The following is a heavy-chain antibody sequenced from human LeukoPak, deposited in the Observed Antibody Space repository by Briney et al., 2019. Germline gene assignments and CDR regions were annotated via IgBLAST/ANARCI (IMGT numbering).Heavy chain of an antibody. D-gene: IGHD3-3*01. CDR1: GYTFTSYG. Sequence: GSVKVSCKASGYTFTSYGISWVRQAPGQGLEWMGWISAYNGNTNYAQKLQGRVTMTTDTSTSTAYMELRSLRSDDTAVYYCARQDRSDDFWSGYLPSLIDYWGQGTLVTVSS. CDR3: ARQDRSDDFWSGYLPSLIDY. J-gene: IGHJ4*02. V-gene: IGHV1-18*01. CDR2: ISAYNGNT.